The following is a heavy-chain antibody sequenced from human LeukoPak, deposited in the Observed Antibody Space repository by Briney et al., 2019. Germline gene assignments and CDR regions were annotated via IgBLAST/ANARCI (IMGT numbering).Heavy chain of an antibody. Sequence: PSETLSLTCTVSGGSISSYYWSWIRQPPGKGLEWIGYIYYSGSTNYNPSLKSRVTISVDTSKNQFSLKLSSVTAADTAVYHCARWTGWGYDILTGYYAFDIWGQGTMVTVSS. CDR1: GGSISSYY. CDR3: ARWTGWGYDILTGYYAFDI. D-gene: IGHD3-9*01. J-gene: IGHJ3*02. CDR2: IYYSGST. V-gene: IGHV4-59*01.